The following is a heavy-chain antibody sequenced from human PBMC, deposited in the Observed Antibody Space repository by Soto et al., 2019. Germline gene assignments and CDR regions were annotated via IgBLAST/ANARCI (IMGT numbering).Heavy chain of an antibody. CDR2: INAGNGNT. J-gene: IGHJ4*02. Sequence: VQLVQSGAEVKKPGASGKVSCKASGNTFTSYAMLWVRQAPGQRLEWMGWINAGNGNTKYSQKFQGRVTITRDTSASTAYMELSSLRSEDTAVYYCARAQTLEMATPWGQGTLVTVSS. CDR3: ARAQTLEMATP. CDR1: GNTFTSYA. D-gene: IGHD5-12*01. V-gene: IGHV1-3*01.